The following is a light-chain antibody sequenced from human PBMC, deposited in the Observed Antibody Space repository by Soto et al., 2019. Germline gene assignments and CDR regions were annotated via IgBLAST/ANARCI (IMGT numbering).Light chain of an antibody. CDR3: QVWDTSRDPVV. CDR1: NIGSKS. CDR2: DDS. Sequence: SYELTQPPSVSVAPGQTARISCGGNNIGSKSVHWYQQRPGQAPVLVVSDDSDQPSGIPERFSGSNSGITATLTISRVEAGDEADYYCQVWDTSRDPVVFGGGTKLTVL. V-gene: IGLV3-21*02. J-gene: IGLJ2*01.